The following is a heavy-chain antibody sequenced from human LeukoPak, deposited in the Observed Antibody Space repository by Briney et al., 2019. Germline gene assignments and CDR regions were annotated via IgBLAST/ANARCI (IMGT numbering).Heavy chain of an antibody. CDR1: GVPISTYY. CDR3: ARHTRMWGYFDY. D-gene: IGHD1-26*01. Sequence: SETLSLTCTVSGVPISTYYWGWFREPAGKGLEWIGRLYASGPTNYNPSLKSRVTMSVDTSKNQLSLNVNSVTVADTAVYFCARHTRMWGYFDYWGQGTLVAVSS. CDR2: LYASGPT. V-gene: IGHV4-4*07. J-gene: IGHJ4*02.